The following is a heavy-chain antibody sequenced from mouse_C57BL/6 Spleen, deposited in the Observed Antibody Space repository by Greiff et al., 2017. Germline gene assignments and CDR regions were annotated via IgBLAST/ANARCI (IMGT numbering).Heavy chain of an antibody. CDR3: ASNFYGTWFAY. Sequence: EVQGVESGGGLVKPGGSLKLSCAASGFTFSDYGMHWVRQAPEKGLEWVAYISSGSSTIYYADTVKGRFTISRDNAKNTLFLQMTSLRSEDTAMYYCASNFYGTWFAYWGQGTLVTVSA. J-gene: IGHJ3*01. V-gene: IGHV5-17*01. CDR1: GFTFSDYG. CDR2: ISSGSSTI. D-gene: IGHD1-1*01.